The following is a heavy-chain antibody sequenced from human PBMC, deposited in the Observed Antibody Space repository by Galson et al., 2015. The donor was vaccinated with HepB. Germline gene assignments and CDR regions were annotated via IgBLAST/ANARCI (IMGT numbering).Heavy chain of an antibody. CDR1: GDSVSSNSAA. V-gene: IGHV6-1*01. CDR3: ARDRRYFDSRPPSYNWFDP. CDR2: TYYRSKWYN. J-gene: IGHJ5*02. D-gene: IGHD3-9*01. Sequence: CAISGDSVSSNSAALNWIRQSPSRGLEWLGRTYYRSKWYNDYAVSVKSRITINPDTSKNQFSLQLNSVTPEDTAVYYCARDRRYFDSRPPSYNWFDPWGQGTLVTVSS.